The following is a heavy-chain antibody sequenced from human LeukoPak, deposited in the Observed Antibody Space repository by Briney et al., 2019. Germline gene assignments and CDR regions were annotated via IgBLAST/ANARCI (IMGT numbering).Heavy chain of an antibody. CDR2: IKQDGGEK. CDR1: VFTFSSYW. J-gene: IGHJ4*02. V-gene: IGHV3-7*01. CDR3: ARARGGYDLDY. Sequence: GGSLRLSCAASVFTFSSYWMSWARQAPGKGLEWVANIKQDGGEKYYVESVKGRFTISRDNVRNSLYLQMNSLRVEDTAVYYCARARGGYDLDYWGQATMVTDSS. D-gene: IGHD5-12*01.